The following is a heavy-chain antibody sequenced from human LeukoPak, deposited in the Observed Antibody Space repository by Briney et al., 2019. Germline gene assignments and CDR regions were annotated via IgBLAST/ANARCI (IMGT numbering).Heavy chain of an antibody. J-gene: IGHJ4*02. Sequence: SSETLSLTCTVSGGSITTHYWGWIRQPPGKGLEWIGSIFYSGSTYYNPSLESRVTISVDTSKNQFSLKLSSVTAADTAVYYCARQFYYDSGGSHYWGQGTLVTVSS. CDR1: GGSITTHY. V-gene: IGHV4-39*01. CDR2: IFYSGST. D-gene: IGHD3-22*01. CDR3: ARQFYYDSGGSHY.